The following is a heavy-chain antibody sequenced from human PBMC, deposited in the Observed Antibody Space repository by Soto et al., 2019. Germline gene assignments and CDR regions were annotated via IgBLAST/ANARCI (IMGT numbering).Heavy chain of an antibody. CDR2: ISYDGGDK. V-gene: IGHV3-30*03. CDR3: ARDLSTGAADYYFDY. CDR1: GFTFNNFA. J-gene: IGHJ4*02. D-gene: IGHD6-13*01. Sequence: HPGGSLRLSCAASGFTFNNFAMHWVRQAPGKGLEWVAVISYDGGDKYYADSVKGRFAISRDNSKSTLYLQMNGLRAEDTAVYYCARDLSTGAADYYFDYWNQGALVTVSS.